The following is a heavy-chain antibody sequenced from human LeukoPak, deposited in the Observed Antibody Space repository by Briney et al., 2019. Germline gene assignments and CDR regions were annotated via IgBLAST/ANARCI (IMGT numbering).Heavy chain of an antibody. CDR1: GXTFYDHA. J-gene: IGHJ4*02. V-gene: IGHV3-23*01. D-gene: IGHD6-6*01. CDR2: ISANGGTT. Sequence: QPGGSLRLSFAASGXTFYDHAMSWVRQAPGKGLEWVSSISANGGTTFYADSVKGRFTISRDNSKTTLFLRMDSLRAEDTATYYCAHISSSHPYWGQGTLATVSS. CDR3: AHISSSHPY.